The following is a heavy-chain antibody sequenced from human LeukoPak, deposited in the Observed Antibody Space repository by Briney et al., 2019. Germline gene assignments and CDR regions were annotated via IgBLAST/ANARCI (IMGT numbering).Heavy chain of an antibody. CDR2: IYYSGST. CDR1: GGSISSYY. J-gene: IGHJ4*02. V-gene: IGHV4-59*01. CDR3: ARGRNDVVRGIDY. Sequence: PSETLSLTCTVSGGSISSYYWSWIRQPPGKGLEWIGYIYYSGSTNYNPSLKSRATISVDTSKNQFSLKLSSVTAADTAVYYCARGRNDVVRGIDYWGQGTLVTVSS. D-gene: IGHD1-1*01.